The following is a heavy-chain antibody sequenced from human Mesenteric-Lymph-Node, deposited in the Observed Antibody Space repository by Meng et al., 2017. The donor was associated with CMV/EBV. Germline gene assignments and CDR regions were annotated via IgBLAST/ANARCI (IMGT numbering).Heavy chain of an antibody. CDR1: GFTFSSHG. Sequence: GESLKISCEASGFTFSSHGMHWVRQAPGKGLEWVAFIRYDGSNKYYADSVKGRFTVSRDNSKDTLYLEMSSLRSDNTGVYYCANRKQGVPAAIYYYTMDVWGQGTTVTVSS. J-gene: IGHJ6*02. V-gene: IGHV3-30*02. CDR2: IRYDGSNK. D-gene: IGHD2-2*01. CDR3: ANRKQGVPAAIYYYTMDV.